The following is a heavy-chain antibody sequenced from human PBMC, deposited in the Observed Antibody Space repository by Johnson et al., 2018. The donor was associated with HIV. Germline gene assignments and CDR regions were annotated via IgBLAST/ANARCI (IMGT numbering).Heavy chain of an antibody. CDR3: AKELARQSDAFDI. V-gene: IGHV3-64*04. D-gene: IGHD5-12*01. CDR2: ISGSGGST. J-gene: IGHJ3*02. Sequence: QVQLLESGGGLVQPGGSLRLSCAASGFTFSSYAMHWVRQAPGKGLEYVSAISGSGGSTYYADSVTGRFTISRDNSKNSLYLQMNSLRAEDTALYYCAKELARQSDAFDIWGQGTMVTVSS. CDR1: GFTFSSYA.